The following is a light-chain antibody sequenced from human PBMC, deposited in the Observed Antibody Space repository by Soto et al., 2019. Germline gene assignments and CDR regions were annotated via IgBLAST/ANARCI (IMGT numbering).Light chain of an antibody. CDR3: QQTYTAPLYT. J-gene: IGKJ2*01. Sequence: DIQMTQSPSSLSASVGDRVTITCRTSQSITNYLNWYQQKPGKAPKLLIYVASTLQSGVPSRFSGSGSGTDFTLTISSLQPGDFASYYCQQTYTAPLYTFGQGTQLESK. V-gene: IGKV1-39*01. CDR1: QSITNY. CDR2: VAS.